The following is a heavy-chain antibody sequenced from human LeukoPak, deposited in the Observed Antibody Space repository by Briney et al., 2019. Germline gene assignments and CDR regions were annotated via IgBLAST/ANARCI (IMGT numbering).Heavy chain of an antibody. CDR3: ATKGRSSWFVYFDY. V-gene: IGHV3-66*02. J-gene: IGHJ4*02. CDR2: IYSGGST. Sequence: PWGSLRLSCAASGFTVSSNYMIWVRQGPGKGLEWVSVIYSGGSTYYAASVKGRFTISRDNSKNTLYLQINSLRAEDTAVYYCATKGRSSWFVYFDYWGQGTLVTVSS. D-gene: IGHD6-13*01. CDR1: GFTVSSNY.